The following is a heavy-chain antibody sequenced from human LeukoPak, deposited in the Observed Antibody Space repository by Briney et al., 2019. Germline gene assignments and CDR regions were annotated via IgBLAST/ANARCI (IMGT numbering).Heavy chain of an antibody. Sequence: SVKVSCKASGGTFSSYAISWVRQAPGQGLEWMGGIIPIFGTANYAQKFQGRVSITADESTSTAYMELSSLRSEDTAVYYCARAHLGIAARPGAFDIWGQGTMVTVSS. CDR3: ARAHLGIAARPGAFDI. V-gene: IGHV1-69*13. CDR1: GGTFSSYA. CDR2: IIPIFGTA. J-gene: IGHJ3*02. D-gene: IGHD6-6*01.